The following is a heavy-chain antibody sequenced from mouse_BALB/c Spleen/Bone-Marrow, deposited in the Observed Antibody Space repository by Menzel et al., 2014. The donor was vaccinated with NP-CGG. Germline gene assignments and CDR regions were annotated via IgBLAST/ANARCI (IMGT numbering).Heavy chain of an antibody. J-gene: IGHJ3*01. D-gene: IGHD2-12*01. Sequence: EVQLVESGGGLVQPGGSRKLSCAASGFTFSNFGMHWVRQAPEKGLEWVAYISSGSSTIYYEDTVKGRFTISRDNPKNTLFLQMTSLRSEDTAMYYCARGGIYDVRLFGCWGQGTLVTVSA. CDR3: ARGGIYDVRLFGC. V-gene: IGHV5-17*02. CDR2: ISSGSSTI. CDR1: GFTFSNFG.